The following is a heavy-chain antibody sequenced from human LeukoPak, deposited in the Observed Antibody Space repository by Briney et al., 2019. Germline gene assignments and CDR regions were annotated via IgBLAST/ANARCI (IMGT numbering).Heavy chain of an antibody. D-gene: IGHD3-22*01. J-gene: IGHJ4*02. Sequence: GGSLRLSCAASGFTFSNSAMHWVRQAPGKGLEWVAVISYDGTSKHYADSVKGRLTISRDNSNNMLFLQMNSLSAGDTAVYYCARAESGGYPDYWGQGTLVTVSS. V-gene: IGHV3-30*04. CDR2: ISYDGTSK. CDR1: GFTFSNSA. CDR3: ARAESGGYPDY.